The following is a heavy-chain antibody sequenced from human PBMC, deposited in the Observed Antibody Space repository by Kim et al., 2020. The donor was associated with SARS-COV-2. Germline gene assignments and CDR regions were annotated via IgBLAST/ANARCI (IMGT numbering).Heavy chain of an antibody. V-gene: IGHV3-43D*03. CDR3: AKDMVEGIVGASLDY. Sequence: GGSLRLSCAASGFTFDDYAMHWVRQAPGKGLEWVSLISWDGGSTYYADSVKGRFTISRDNSKNSLYLQMNSLRAEDTALYYCAKDMVEGIVGASLDYWGQGTLVTVSS. CDR2: ISWDGGST. J-gene: IGHJ4*02. CDR1: GFTFDDYA. D-gene: IGHD1-26*01.